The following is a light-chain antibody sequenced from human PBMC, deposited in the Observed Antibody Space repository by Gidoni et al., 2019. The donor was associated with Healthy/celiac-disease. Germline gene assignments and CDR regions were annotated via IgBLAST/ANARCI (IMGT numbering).Light chain of an antibody. V-gene: IGKV1-39*01. CDR2: AAS. Sequence: DIQITQSPSSLSASVGDRVTITCRASQSISSYLNWYQQKPGKAPKLLIYAASSLQSGVPSRFSGSGSGTDCTLTSSSLQPEDFATYYCQQSYSNPFTFGPGTKVDIK. J-gene: IGKJ3*01. CDR1: QSISSY. CDR3: QQSYSNPFT.